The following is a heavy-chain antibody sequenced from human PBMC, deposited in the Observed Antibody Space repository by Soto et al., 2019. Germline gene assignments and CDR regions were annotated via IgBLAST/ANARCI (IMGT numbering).Heavy chain of an antibody. D-gene: IGHD3-10*01. Sequence: ASVKVSCKASGYTFTGYYMHWVRQAPGQGLEWMGWINPNSGGTNYAQKFQGWVTMTRDTSISTAYMELSRLRSDDTAVYYCARGYYGSGSYFRFSDDYYYYGMDVWGQGTTVTVSS. CDR2: INPNSGGT. V-gene: IGHV1-2*04. CDR3: ARGYYGSGSYFRFSDDYYYYGMDV. CDR1: GYTFTGYY. J-gene: IGHJ6*02.